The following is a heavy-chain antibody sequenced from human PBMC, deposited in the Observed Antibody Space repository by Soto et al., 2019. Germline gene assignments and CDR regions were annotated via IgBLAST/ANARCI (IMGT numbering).Heavy chain of an antibody. V-gene: IGHV2-5*02. D-gene: IGHD2-15*01. J-gene: IGHJ4*02. CDR3: VPATLGTSGGYY. CDR1: GFSLSTTGVG. CDR2: IYWDDDK. Sequence: QITLKESGPTLVKPTQTLTLTCTFSGFSLSTTGVGVGWIRQPPGKALDWLALIYWDDDKRYSPSLKSRLTIXKXXSQHQVLLTLTNIDRIHTAIYYCVPATLGTSGGYYWGQGTLVTLSS.